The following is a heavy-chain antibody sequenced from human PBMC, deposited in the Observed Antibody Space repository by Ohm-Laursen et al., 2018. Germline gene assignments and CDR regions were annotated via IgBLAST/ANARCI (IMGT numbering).Heavy chain of an antibody. CDR2: ISAYNGNT. J-gene: IGHJ4*02. CDR1: GYTFTSYG. CDR3: ARAGGYDSSGFYGY. D-gene: IGHD3-22*01. Sequence: SVKVSCNASGYTFTSYGISWVRQAPGQGLEWMGWISAYNGNTNYAQKLQGRVTMTTDTSTSTAYMELRSLRSDDTAVYYCARAGGYDSSGFYGYWGQGTLVTVSS. V-gene: IGHV1-18*01.